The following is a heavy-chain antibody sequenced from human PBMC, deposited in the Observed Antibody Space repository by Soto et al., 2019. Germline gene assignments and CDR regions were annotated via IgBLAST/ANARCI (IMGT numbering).Heavy chain of an antibody. D-gene: IGHD3-16*01. Sequence: GGSLRLSCAASGFTFSSYWMHWVRQAPGKGLVWVSRINSDGSSTSYADSVKGRFTISRDNAKNTLYLQMNSLRAEDTAVYYCASSAAVGDDAFDIWGQGTMVTVSS. V-gene: IGHV3-74*01. J-gene: IGHJ3*02. CDR3: ASSAAVGDDAFDI. CDR2: INSDGSST. CDR1: GFTFSSYW.